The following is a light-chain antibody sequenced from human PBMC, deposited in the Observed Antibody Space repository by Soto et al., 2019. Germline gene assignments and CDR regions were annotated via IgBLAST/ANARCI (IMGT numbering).Light chain of an antibody. J-gene: IGKJ3*01. CDR3: QQSYSTRFT. CDR1: QSISSY. CDR2: AAS. V-gene: IGKV1-39*01. Sequence: DIQMTQSPSSLSASVGDRVTITCRASQSISSYLNWYQQKPGKAPKLLIYAASSLQSGVPSRFSGSGSGTDFTLTISSLQPEDFATYYCQQSYSTRFTFCPGTKVHIK.